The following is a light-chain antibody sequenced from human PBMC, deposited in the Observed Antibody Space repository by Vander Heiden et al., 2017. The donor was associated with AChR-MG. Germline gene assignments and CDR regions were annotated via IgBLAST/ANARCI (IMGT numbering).Light chain of an antibody. Sequence: SYELTQPLSVSVARGQTARITCRGNNIGSKNVHWYQQKAGQATVLVIDRDSNRPAGIPGRFSGSNSGNTATLTISRAQAGDEADYYCQVWDSSTGVFGGGTKLTVL. J-gene: IGLJ3*02. CDR1: NIGSKN. CDR3: QVWDSSTGV. V-gene: IGLV3-9*01. CDR2: RDS.